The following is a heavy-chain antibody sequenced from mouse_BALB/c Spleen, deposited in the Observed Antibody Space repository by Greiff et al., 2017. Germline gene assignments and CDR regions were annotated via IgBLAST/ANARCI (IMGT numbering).Heavy chain of an antibody. D-gene: IGHD1-1*01. J-gene: IGHJ4*01. CDR3: ARLSLLLGAMDY. CDR1: EYEFPSHD. CDR2: INSDGGST. Sequence: EVKLVESGGGLVQPGGSLKLSCESNEYEFPSHDMSWVRKTPEKRLELVAAINSDGGSTYYPDTMERRFIISRDNTKKTLYLQMSSLRSEDTALYYCARLSLLLGAMDYWGQGTSVTVSS. V-gene: IGHV5-2*01.